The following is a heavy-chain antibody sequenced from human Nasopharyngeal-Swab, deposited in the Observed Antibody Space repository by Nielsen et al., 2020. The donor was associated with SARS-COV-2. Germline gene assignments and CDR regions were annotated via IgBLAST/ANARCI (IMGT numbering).Heavy chain of an antibody. CDR2: IYSGGAT. CDR1: GSTVSNSF. Sequence: GGSLRLSCAASGSTVSNSFMSWVRQAPGKGLEWVSVIYSGGATHYADSVKGRFTISRDNSKNTLYLQMNSLRAEDTAIYYCARGNSGYDASPFDYWGQGTLVTVSS. D-gene: IGHD5-12*01. CDR3: ARGNSGYDASPFDY. V-gene: IGHV3-53*01. J-gene: IGHJ4*02.